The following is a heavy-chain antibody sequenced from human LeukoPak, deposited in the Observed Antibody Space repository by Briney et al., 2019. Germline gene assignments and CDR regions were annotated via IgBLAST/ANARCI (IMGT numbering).Heavy chain of an antibody. CDR2: IWYDGSNK. D-gene: IGHD2-21*02. V-gene: IGHV3-33*01. CDR1: GFTFSNHG. J-gene: IGHJ4*02. CDR3: ARDRLEAVTEDDYFDY. Sequence: PGGSLRLSCAASGFTFSNHGMHWVRQAPGKGPEWVALIWYDGSNKYYGDSVKGRFTISRDNSKNTVYLQMNSLRAEDTGVYYCARDRLEAVTEDDYFDYWGQGTLVTVSS.